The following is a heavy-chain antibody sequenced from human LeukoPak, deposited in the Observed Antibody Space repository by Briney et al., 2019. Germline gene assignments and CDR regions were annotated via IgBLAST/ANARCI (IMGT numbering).Heavy chain of an antibody. D-gene: IGHD3-9*01. J-gene: IGHJ6*03. CDR1: GYTFTSYD. CDR2: MNPNSGNT. Sequence: ASVKVSCKASGYTFTSYDINWVRQATGQGLEWMGWMNPNSGNTGYAQKFQGRVTITRNTSISTAYMELSSLRSEDTAVYYCARAYYDILTGYSYYYYYMDVWGKGTTVTVSS. V-gene: IGHV1-8*03. CDR3: ARAYYDILTGYSYYYYYMDV.